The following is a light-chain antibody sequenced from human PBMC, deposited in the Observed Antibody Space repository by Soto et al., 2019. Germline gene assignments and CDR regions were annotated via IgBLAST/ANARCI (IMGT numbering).Light chain of an antibody. CDR3: QQYGSSYT. V-gene: IGKV3-20*01. CDR2: GAS. J-gene: IGKJ2*01. Sequence: EIVLTQSPGTLSLSPGERATLSCRASQSVSSSYLAWYQQKPGQAPRLLIYGASSRATGIPDRFSGSWSGTDFTLTISRLEPEDFAVYYCQQYGSSYTFSQGTKLEIK. CDR1: QSVSSSY.